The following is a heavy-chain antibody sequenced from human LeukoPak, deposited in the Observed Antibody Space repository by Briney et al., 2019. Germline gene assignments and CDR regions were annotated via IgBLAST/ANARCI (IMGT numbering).Heavy chain of an antibody. CDR1: GFTFSSYW. CDR2: INSDGSST. Sequence: GGSLRLSCAASGFTFSSYWMHWVRQAPGKGLVWVSRINSDGSSTSYADSVKGRFTISRDNAKNTLYLQMNSLRAEDTAVYYCAESYYYDSSGYSPTPFDYWGQGTLVTVSS. CDR3: AESYYYDSSGYSPTPFDY. V-gene: IGHV3-74*01. J-gene: IGHJ4*02. D-gene: IGHD3-22*01.